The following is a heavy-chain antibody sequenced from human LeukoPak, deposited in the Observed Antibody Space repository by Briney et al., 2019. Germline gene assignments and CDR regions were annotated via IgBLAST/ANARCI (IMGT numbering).Heavy chain of an antibody. D-gene: IGHD3-3*01. CDR2: IYYSGST. J-gene: IGHJ5*02. V-gene: IGHV4-59*01. CDR3: ASLVYDLVPWFDP. CDR1: GGSISSYY. Sequence: SETLPLTCTVSGGSISSYYWSWIRQPPGKGLEWIGYIYYSGSTNYNPSLKSRVTISVDTSKNQFSLKLSSVTAADTAVYYCASLVYDLVPWFDPWGQGTLVTVSS.